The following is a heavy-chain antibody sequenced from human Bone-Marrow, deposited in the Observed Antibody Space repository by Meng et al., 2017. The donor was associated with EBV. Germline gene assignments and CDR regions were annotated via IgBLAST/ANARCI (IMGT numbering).Heavy chain of an antibody. CDR3: ASESGRGYTPDY. J-gene: IGHJ4*02. V-gene: IGHV1-69*06. CDR2: LIPMLGAP. CDR1: GGTFNSDA. D-gene: IGHD3-10*01. Sequence: QVQLGQSGARGKKPGSSVKVACKTSGGTFNSDAISWVRQAPGQGLEWMGGLIPMLGAPNLAQKFQDRVTIIADKSTSTHYMELSSLRSDDTAVYYCASESGRGYTPDYWGRGTLVTVSS.